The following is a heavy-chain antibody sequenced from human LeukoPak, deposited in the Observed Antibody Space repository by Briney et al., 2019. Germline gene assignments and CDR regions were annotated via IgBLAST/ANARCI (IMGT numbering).Heavy chain of an antibody. D-gene: IGHD2-21*01. CDR2: MTGINTYI. J-gene: IGHJ6*03. CDR3: ARLHKLPYYYIDV. V-gene: IGHV3-21*01. Sequence: GGSLRLSCAASGFTFNTYSMSWVRQAPGKGLEWVSSMTGINTYIYYGDSVKGRFTISRDNAKKSLYLQMNSLRAEDTAVYYCARLHKLPYYYIDVWGKGTTVTVSS. CDR1: GFTFNTYS.